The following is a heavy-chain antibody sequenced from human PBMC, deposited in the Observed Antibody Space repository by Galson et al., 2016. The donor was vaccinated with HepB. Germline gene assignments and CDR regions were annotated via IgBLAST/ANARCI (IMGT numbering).Heavy chain of an antibody. CDR2: ISRDGVYT. CDR3: AKDHIDASGTSWYFDL. CDR1: GIIFDDHT. Sequence: SLRLSCAATGIIFDDHTMHWVRQAPGKGLEWVSLISRDGVYTKYANSVRVRFTISRDNGKNSLYLQMNSLRVEDTAFYYCAKDHIDASGTSWYFDLWGRGTLVTVSS. V-gene: IGHV3-43*01. J-gene: IGHJ2*01. D-gene: IGHD1-26*01.